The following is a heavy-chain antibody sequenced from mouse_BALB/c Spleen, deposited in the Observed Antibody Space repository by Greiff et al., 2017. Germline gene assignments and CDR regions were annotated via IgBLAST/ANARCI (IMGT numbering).Heavy chain of an antibody. Sequence: VQLQQSGAELVKPGASVKLSCKTSGYTFTSYWIQWVKQRPGQGLGWIGEIFPGTGTTYYNEKFKGKATLTIDTSSSTAYMQLSSLTSEDSVVYICARVVDWGGKNAMEYCGEGTSVTVSS. D-gene: IGHD1-1*02. CDR1: GYTFTSYW. CDR3: ARVVDWGGKNAMEY. J-gene: IGHJ4*01. V-gene: IGHV1S132*01. CDR2: IFPGTGTT.